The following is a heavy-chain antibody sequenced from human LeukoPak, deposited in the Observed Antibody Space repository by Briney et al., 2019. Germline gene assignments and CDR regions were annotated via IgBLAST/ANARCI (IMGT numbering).Heavy chain of an antibody. Sequence: GESLTISCTGSGYSFTIYWYGWVCQMPRKGLGWVGIIYPGDSDTRYSPSFQGQVTISADKSISTAYLQWSSLKASDTAMYYCASSSVPYCSSTSCPPFDYWGQGTLVTVSS. D-gene: IGHD2-2*01. CDR1: GYSFTIYW. V-gene: IGHV5-51*01. CDR3: ASSSVPYCSSTSCPPFDY. J-gene: IGHJ4*02. CDR2: IYPGDSDT.